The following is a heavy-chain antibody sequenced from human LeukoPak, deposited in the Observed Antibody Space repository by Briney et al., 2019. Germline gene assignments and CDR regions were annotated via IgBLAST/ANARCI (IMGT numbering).Heavy chain of an antibody. J-gene: IGHJ3*02. V-gene: IGHV4-61*02. CDR1: GVSISSGGYY. Sequence: SETLSLTCIVSGVSISSGGYYWSWIRQPAGKGLECIGRIFTTGITNYNPSLKSRVTISGDTSKNQFSLNLTSVTAADTAVYYCARTPVKEYCSSTSCSIDYHDAFDIWGQGTMVTVSS. CDR3: ARTPVKEYCSSTSCSIDYHDAFDI. D-gene: IGHD2-2*01. CDR2: IFTTGIT.